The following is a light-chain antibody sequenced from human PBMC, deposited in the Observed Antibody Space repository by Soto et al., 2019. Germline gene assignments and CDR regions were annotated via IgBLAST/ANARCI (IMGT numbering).Light chain of an antibody. CDR2: STN. CDR3: MLYMGGRLVF. Sequence: QTVVTQEPSFSVSPGGTVTLTCGLTSGSVSTTYYPSWYQQTPGQAPRTLIYSTNIRSSGVPDRFSGSILGNKAALTITGSQADDESDYHCMLYMGGRLVFFGGGTKLTVL. V-gene: IGLV8-61*01. CDR1: SGSVSTTYY. J-gene: IGLJ2*01.